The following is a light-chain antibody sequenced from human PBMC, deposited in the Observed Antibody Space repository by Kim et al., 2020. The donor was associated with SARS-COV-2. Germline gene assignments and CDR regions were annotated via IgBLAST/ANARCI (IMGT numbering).Light chain of an antibody. CDR3: NSYTSSSTLVV. CDR2: DVS. CDR1: SSDVGGYKF. Sequence: QSALTQPASVSGSPGQSITISCTGTSSDVGGYKFVSWYQQYPGKAPKLMIYDVSNRPSGVSNRFSGSKSGNTASLTISGLQAEDEADYYCNSYTSSSTLVVFGGGTKLTVL. J-gene: IGLJ2*01. V-gene: IGLV2-14*03.